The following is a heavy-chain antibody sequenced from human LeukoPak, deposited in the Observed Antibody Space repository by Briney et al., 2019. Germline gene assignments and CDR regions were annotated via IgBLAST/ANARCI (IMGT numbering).Heavy chain of an antibody. J-gene: IGHJ4*02. CDR2: ISTSATFI. D-gene: IGHD3-16*01. CDR1: GFTFSSYS. Sequence: GGSLRLSCAASGFTFSSYSMNWVRRAPGKGLEWVSSISTSATFIYYADSVKGRFTTSRDNAQNSLFLQMDSLRAEDTAVYYCARGYGGSAYFDYWGQGTLVTVSS. CDR3: ARGYGGSAYFDY. V-gene: IGHV3-21*01.